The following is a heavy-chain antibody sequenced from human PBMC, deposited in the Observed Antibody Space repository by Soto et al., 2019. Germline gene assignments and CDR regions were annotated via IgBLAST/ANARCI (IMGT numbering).Heavy chain of an antibody. CDR2: IYHSGCT. CDR3: ARRSGTYYDY. CDR1: GYSISSGYY. D-gene: IGHD1-26*01. Sequence: QVQLQESGPGLVKPSETLSLTCSVSGYSISSGYYWAWIRQPPGKGLEWIGNIYHSGCTYYNPSLRSRVNISVDTSKNQFSLKVTSVTAADTAFYYCARRSGTYYDYWGQGTLVTVSS. J-gene: IGHJ4*02. V-gene: IGHV4-38-2*01.